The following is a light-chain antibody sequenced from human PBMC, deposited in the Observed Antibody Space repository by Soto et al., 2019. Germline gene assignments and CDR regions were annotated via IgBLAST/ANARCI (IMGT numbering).Light chain of an antibody. V-gene: IGKV3-15*01. CDR3: QQYNNWPPGT. J-gene: IGKJ1*01. CDR1: QSVSSN. Sequence: EIVMTQSPATLSVSPGERATLSCRASQSVSSNLAWYQQKPGQAPRLLIYGASTRATGIPARFSGSGSGTEFTLTLSSLQSEDFAVYYCQQYNNWPPGTFGQGTKVDIK. CDR2: GAS.